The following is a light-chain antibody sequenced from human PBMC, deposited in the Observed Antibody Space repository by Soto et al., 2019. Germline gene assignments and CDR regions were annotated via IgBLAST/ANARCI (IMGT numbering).Light chain of an antibody. CDR1: QSFSSY. J-gene: IGKJ1*01. CDR3: QQTYSTPWT. V-gene: IGKV1-39*01. CDR2: DAS. Sequence: DIQMTQSPSSRSASVGDKVTITCRASQSFSSYLNWYQQRPGKAPKLLIHDASSLQSGVPSRFSGSGSGTDFALTINSLQPEDFATIYCQQTYSTPWTFGQGTKVDIK.